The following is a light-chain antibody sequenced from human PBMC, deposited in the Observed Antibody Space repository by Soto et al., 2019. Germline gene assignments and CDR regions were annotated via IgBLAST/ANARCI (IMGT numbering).Light chain of an antibody. J-gene: IGLJ3*02. Sequence: QSALTQPASVSGSPGQSITISCTGSISDVGYYNYVSWYQQHPGKAPKLMMYEVTNRPAGVSVRFSGSKSGNTASLTISGLQVEDEGDYYCSSYTTSGTLVFGGGTKVTVL. CDR2: EVT. V-gene: IGLV2-14*03. CDR1: ISDVGYYNY. CDR3: SSYTTSGTLV.